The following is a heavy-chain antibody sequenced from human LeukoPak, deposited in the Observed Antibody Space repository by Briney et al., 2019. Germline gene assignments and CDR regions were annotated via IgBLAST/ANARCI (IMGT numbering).Heavy chain of an antibody. J-gene: IGHJ5*02. CDR1: GYSISSGYY. V-gene: IGHV4-38-2*01. D-gene: IGHD2-2*01. CDR2: IYHSGST. Sequence: SLETLSLTCAVSGYSISSGYYWGWIRQPPGKGLEWIGSIYHSGSTYYNPSLKSRVTISVDTSKNQFSLKLSSVTAADTAVYYCARAFVVVPAAMYFAPWGQGTLVTVSS. CDR3: ARAFVVVPAAMYFAP.